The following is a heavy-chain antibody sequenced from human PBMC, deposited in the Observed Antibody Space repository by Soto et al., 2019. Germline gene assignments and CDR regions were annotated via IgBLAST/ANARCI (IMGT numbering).Heavy chain of an antibody. J-gene: IGHJ4*02. CDR3: ARHSRKNSPPGPFDY. CDR1: GYSFTSYW. D-gene: IGHD6-13*01. CDR2: IYPGDSDT. Sequence: GDSLKISCKGSGYSFTSYWIGWVRQMLGKGLEWMGIIYPGDSDTRYSPSFQGQVTISADKSISTAYLQWSSLKASDTAMYYCARHSRKNSPPGPFDYWGQGTLVTVSS. V-gene: IGHV5-51*01.